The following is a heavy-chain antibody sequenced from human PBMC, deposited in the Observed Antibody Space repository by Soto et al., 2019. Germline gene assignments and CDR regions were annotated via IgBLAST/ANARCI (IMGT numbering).Heavy chain of an antibody. CDR3: ARTGSYFGSGSQFDY. J-gene: IGHJ4*02. D-gene: IGHD3-10*01. Sequence: QVQLVQSGAEVKKPGASVKVSCKASGYTFTSYYMHWVRQAPGQGLEWMGIINPSGGSTSYAQKFQGRVTMTRDTSTSTVYMELSSLRSEDAAVYYCARTGSYFGSGSQFDYWGQGTRVIVSS. V-gene: IGHV1-46*01. CDR2: INPSGGST. CDR1: GYTFTSYY.